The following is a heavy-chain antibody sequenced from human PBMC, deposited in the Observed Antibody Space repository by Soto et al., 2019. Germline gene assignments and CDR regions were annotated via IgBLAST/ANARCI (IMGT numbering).Heavy chain of an antibody. J-gene: IGHJ4*02. V-gene: IGHV4-34*01. Sequence: SETLSLTCAVYGGSFSGYYWSWIRQPPGKGLEWIGEINHSGSTNYNPSLKSRVTISVDTSKNQFSLKLSSVTAADTAVYYCARGQSSSWYRSFDYWGQGTLVTVS. CDR3: ARGQSSSWYRSFDY. CDR2: INHSGST. D-gene: IGHD6-13*01. CDR1: GGSFSGYY.